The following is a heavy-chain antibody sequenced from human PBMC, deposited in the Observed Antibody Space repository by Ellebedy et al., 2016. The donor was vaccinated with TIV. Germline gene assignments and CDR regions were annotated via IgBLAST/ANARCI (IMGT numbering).Heavy chain of an antibody. J-gene: IGHJ2*01. CDR3: ARQRREGYNAYWFFDL. Sequence: MPSETLSLTCTVSGGSMSSDYWSWIRQPPGKALEWIGYVFHNGNTNFTPSLKGRVTMLVDTSKNQFSLKVPSVTAADTAVYYCARQRREGYNAYWFFDLWGRGTLVTVSS. D-gene: IGHD5-24*01. CDR2: VFHNGNT. V-gene: IGHV4-59*01. CDR1: GGSMSSDY.